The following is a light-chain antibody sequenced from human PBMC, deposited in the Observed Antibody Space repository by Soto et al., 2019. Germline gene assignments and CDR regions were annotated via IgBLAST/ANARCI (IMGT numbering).Light chain of an antibody. J-gene: IGKJ1*01. CDR2: AAS. CDR3: QQSYSTVGT. CDR1: QNINSY. V-gene: IGKV1-39*01. Sequence: DIQMTQSPSSLSASVGGRVIITCRASQNINSYLNWYQQKPGKAPKLLVYAASSLQSGVPSRFSGSGSGTDFTLTISSLQPEDFATYYCQQSYSTVGTFGQGTKVDI.